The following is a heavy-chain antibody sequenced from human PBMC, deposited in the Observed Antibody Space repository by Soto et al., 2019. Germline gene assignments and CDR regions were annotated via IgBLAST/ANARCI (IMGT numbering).Heavy chain of an antibody. V-gene: IGHV4-39*07. CDR1: GGSISSSSYY. Sequence: PSETLSLTCTVSGGSISSSSYYWGWIRQPPGKGLEWIGSIYYSGSTYYNPSLTSRVTMSVDTSKNQFSLRLSSVTAADTAIYYCATRITVFGLLIPPFDTWGQGTQVTVSS. D-gene: IGHD3-3*01. CDR2: IYYSGST. CDR3: ATRITVFGLLIPPFDT. J-gene: IGHJ5*02.